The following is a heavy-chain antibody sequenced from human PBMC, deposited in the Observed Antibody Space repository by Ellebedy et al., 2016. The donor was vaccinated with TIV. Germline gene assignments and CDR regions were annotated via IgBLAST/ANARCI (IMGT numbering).Heavy chain of an antibody. Sequence: PGGSLRLSCAASGFTFSTYAMSWVRQAPGKGLEWVSTLSFRGGSTNNADSVKGRFTISRDNSKNTLYLQMNSLRAEDTAVYYCAKHSVVGPSSCFDYWGQGTLVTVSS. CDR1: GFTFSTYA. V-gene: IGHV3-23*01. CDR2: LSFRGGST. J-gene: IGHJ4*02. D-gene: IGHD6-19*01. CDR3: AKHSVVGPSSCFDY.